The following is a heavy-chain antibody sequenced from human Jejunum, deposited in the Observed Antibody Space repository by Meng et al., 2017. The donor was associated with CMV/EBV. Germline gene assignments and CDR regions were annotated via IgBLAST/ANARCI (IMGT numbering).Heavy chain of an antibody. CDR2: IYNDGTT. J-gene: IGHJ4*02. V-gene: IGHV3-66*01. CDR1: GFSVSSNY. CDR3: ARDRPLGGWGDFDQ. D-gene: IGHD3-10*01. Sequence: GHVVESGGGLVQSGGSLRLSCVASGFSVSSNYMSWVRQAPGKGLQWVSIIYNDGTTYYGDSVKGRFAISRDNSKNTLYLQMNSLRPDDTAVYYCARDRPLGGWGDFDQWGQGTLVTVSS.